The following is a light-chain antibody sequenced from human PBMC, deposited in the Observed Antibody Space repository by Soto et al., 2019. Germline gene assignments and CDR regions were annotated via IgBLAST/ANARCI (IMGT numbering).Light chain of an antibody. CDR3: SSYTSSNTYV. Sequence: QSALTQPASVSGSPGQSIAISCTGTSSDVGGYNSVSWYQQHPGKAPKLMIYNVSNRPSGVSDRFSGSKSGNTASLTISGLQAEDEADYYCSSYTSSNTYVFGTGTKV. J-gene: IGLJ1*01. V-gene: IGLV2-14*03. CDR2: NVS. CDR1: SSDVGGYNS.